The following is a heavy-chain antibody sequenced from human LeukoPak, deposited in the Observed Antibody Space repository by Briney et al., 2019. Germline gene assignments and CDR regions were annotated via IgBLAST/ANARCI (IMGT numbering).Heavy chain of an antibody. CDR3: ARDPREVLGYDFWSGYSYYFDY. CDR1: GCTFTSYY. CDR2: INPSGGST. Sequence: ASVKVSCKASGCTFTSYYMHWVRQAPGQGLEWMGIINPSGGSTSYAQKFQGRVTMTRDTSTSTVYMELSSLRSEDTAVYYCARDPREVLGYDFWSGYSYYFDYWGQGTLVTVSS. D-gene: IGHD3-3*01. V-gene: IGHV1-46*03. J-gene: IGHJ4*02.